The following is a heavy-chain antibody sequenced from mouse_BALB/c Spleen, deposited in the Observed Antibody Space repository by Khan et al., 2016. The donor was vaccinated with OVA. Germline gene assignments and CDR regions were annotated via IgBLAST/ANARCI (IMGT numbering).Heavy chain of an antibody. V-gene: IGHV3-2*02. Sequence: EVQLQESGPGLVKPSQSLSLTCTVTGYSITSEYTWNWIRQFPGNKLEWMVFLSYSGNTRYNPSLNSRIFTTRNSSKNQFFLQLNSVTSDATTTYYCARKDYYDYDPFPYWGQGTLVTVSA. CDR1: GYSITSEYT. J-gene: IGHJ3*01. D-gene: IGHD2-4*01. CDR3: ARKDYYDYDPFPY. CDR2: LSYSGNT.